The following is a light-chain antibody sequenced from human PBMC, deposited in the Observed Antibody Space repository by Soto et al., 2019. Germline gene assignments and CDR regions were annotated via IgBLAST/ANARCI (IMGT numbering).Light chain of an antibody. J-gene: IGKJ5*01. CDR1: QSISSW. CDR3: LQKYFYPFT. Sequence: DIQMTQSPSTLSASVGDRVTITCRASQSISSWLAWYQQKPGKAPKLLIYDASSLESGVPSRFSGSGSGTDFTLTISSLQPEDFATYYCLQKYFYPFTFGPGTRLEIK. V-gene: IGKV1-5*01. CDR2: DAS.